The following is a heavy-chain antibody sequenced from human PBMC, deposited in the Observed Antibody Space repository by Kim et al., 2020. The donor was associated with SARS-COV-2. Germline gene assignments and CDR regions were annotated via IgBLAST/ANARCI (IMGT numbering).Heavy chain of an antibody. CDR2: INPSGGST. Sequence: ASVKVSCKASGYTFTSYYMHWVRQAPGQGLEWMGIINPSGGSTSYAQKFQGRVTMTRDTSTSTVYMELSSLRSEDTAVYYCARGARQQLVRPYYDSSGYPAQDFDYWGQGTLVTVSS. J-gene: IGHJ4*02. CDR1: GYTFTSYY. CDR3: ARGARQQLVRPYYDSSGYPAQDFDY. D-gene: IGHD3-22*01. V-gene: IGHV1-46*01.